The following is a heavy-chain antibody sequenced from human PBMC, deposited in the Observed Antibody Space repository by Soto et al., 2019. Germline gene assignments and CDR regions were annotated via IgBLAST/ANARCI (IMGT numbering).Heavy chain of an antibody. Sequence: QVQLVQSGAEVKKPGSSVKVSCKASGVTFSSYTISWVRQAPGQGLEWMGRIMPVLGRPNYAPKFQGRVTISADKSTNTANMELSRLRSEDTAVYCCATRADAGGYYDYYYGMDVWGQGTMVTVYS. V-gene: IGHV1-69*02. CDR1: GVTFSSYT. CDR3: ATRADAGGYYDYYYGMDV. CDR2: IMPVLGRP. J-gene: IGHJ6*02. D-gene: IGHD3-10*01.